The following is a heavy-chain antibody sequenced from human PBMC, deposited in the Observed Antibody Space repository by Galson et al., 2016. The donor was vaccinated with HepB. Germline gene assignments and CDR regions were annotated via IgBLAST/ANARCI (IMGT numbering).Heavy chain of an antibody. CDR1: GLSFHTYS. Sequence: SLRLSCAASGLSFHTYSMNWVRQAPGKGLEWVSSISSSSSYLYYADSVKGRFSISRDNAKKSLFLQMNSLRVEDTAVYYCATVPILGAFARYLDYWGQGALVTVSS. J-gene: IGHJ4*02. D-gene: IGHD3-3*01. CDR2: ISSSSSYL. V-gene: IGHV3-21*01. CDR3: ATVPILGAFARYLDY.